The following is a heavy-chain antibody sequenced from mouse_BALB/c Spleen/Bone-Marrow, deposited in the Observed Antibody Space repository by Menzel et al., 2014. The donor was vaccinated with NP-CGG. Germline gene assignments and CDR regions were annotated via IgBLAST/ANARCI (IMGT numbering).Heavy chain of an antibody. CDR2: INPGSGDT. CDR1: GYAFTTYL. V-gene: IGHV1-54*01. J-gene: IGHJ3*01. D-gene: IGHD4-1*01. CDR3: ARNANWLFTY. Sequence: GQRVESGAELGRPGTSGKVSCKASGYAFTTYLVERVKQRPGQGLEWIGVINPGSGDTHYNEKFKDKATLTADKSSSTAYMQLSSLTSDDSAVYFCARNANWLFTYWGQGTLVTVSA.